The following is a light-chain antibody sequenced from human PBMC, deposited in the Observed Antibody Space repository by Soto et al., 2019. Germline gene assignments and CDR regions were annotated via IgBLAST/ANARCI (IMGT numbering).Light chain of an antibody. J-gene: IGLJ1*01. CDR1: SSNIGAGYD. CDR2: GNS. V-gene: IGLV1-40*01. CDR3: QSYDSSLSGPNV. Sequence: QSVLTQPPSVSGAPGQRVTISCTGSSSNIGAGYDVHWYQQLPGTAPKLLIYGNSNRPSGVPDRFSGSKSGTSASLAITWLQAEDEADYYCQSYDSSLSGPNVFGTGTKATVL.